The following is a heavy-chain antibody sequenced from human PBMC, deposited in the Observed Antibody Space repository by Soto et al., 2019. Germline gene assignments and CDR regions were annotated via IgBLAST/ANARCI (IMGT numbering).Heavy chain of an antibody. CDR3: ARDQPGSPVYDRAFDI. Sequence: SETLSLTCTVSSGSISSFYWTWIRQPPGKGLEWIGYMDYSGNTRYNPSLESRVTMSVDTSKNQFSLKLRSVTAADTAVYFCARDQPGSPVYDRAFDIWGQGTMVTV. D-gene: IGHD1-26*01. V-gene: IGHV4-59*01. J-gene: IGHJ3*02. CDR1: SGSISSFY. CDR2: MDYSGNT.